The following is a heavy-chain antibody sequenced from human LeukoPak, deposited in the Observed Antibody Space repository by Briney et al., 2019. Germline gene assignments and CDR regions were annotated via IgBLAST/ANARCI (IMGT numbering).Heavy chain of an antibody. Sequence: GGSLRLSCAASGFTFRSYAMSWVRQAPGQGLEWVSIVYASGASTNYADSVRGRFTTFRDNSNNMVYLQMNSLRAEDTAVYYCAADFEQDSWSGHSDWGQGTLVTVSS. V-gene: IGHV3-23*01. CDR3: AADFEQDSWSGHSD. J-gene: IGHJ4*02. D-gene: IGHD3-3*01. CDR2: VYASGAST. CDR1: GFTFRSYA.